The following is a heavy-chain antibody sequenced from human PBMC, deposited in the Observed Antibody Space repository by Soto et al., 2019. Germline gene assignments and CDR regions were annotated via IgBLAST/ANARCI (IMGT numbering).Heavy chain of an antibody. V-gene: IGHV3-66*01. CDR1: GFTVSSNY. Sequence: GGSLRLSCAASGFTVSSNYMSWVRQAPGKGLEWVSVIYSGGSTYYADSVKGRFTISRDNSKNTLYLQMNSLRAEDTAVYYCARDRSHYYYYGMDVWGQGTTVTVFS. CDR3: ARDRSHYYYYGMDV. J-gene: IGHJ6*02. CDR2: IYSGGST. D-gene: IGHD3-10*01.